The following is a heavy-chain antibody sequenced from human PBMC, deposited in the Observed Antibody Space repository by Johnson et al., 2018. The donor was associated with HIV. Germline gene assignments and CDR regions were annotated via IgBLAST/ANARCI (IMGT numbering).Heavy chain of an antibody. J-gene: IGHJ3*02. CDR2: ISSRGSTI. Sequence: VQLMESGGGLVKPGGSLRLSCAASGFSFSDYYMSWIRQAPGKGLEWVPYISSRGSTIYYADSVKGRFTISRDNAKNSLYQQMNSLRVEDTAVYYCAREGEGGAFDIWGQGTMVTVSS. CDR1: GFSFSDYY. D-gene: IGHD3-16*01. CDR3: AREGEGGAFDI. V-gene: IGHV3-11*04.